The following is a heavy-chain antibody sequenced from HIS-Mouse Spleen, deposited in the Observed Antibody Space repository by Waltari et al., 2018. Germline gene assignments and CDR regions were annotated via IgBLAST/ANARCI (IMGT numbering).Heavy chain of an antibody. CDR1: GFTFSSYA. CDR3: AKVEVGNRAHFDY. J-gene: IGHJ4*02. D-gene: IGHD7-27*01. V-gene: IGHV3-23*01. CDR2: IRGSGCST. Sequence: EVQLLESGGGLVQPGGSLRLSCAASGFTFSSYAMSWVRRAPGKGLEWVSAIRGSGCSTYYADSVKGRFTISRDNSKNTLYLQMNSLRAEDTAVYYCAKVEVGNRAHFDYWGQGTLVTVSS.